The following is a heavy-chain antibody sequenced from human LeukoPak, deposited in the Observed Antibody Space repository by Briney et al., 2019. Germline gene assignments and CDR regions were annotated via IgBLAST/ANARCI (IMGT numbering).Heavy chain of an antibody. CDR3: ARETGNTFDY. V-gene: IGHV3-21*01. J-gene: IGHJ4*02. CDR2: ISSSSCYI. D-gene: IGHD3-9*01. Sequence: PGGAVRLSCAASGFIFSSYSMNWVRQAPGKGREWVSSISSSSCYIYYADSVKGRFTISRDNAKNSLYLQMNSLRAEDTAVYYCARETGNTFDYWGQGTLVTVSS. CDR1: GFIFSSYS.